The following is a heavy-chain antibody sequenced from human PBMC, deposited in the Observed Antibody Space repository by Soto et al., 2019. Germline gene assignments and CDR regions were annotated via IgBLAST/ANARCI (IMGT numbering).Heavy chain of an antibody. Sequence: EVQLLESGGGLAQPGGSLRLSCVASEFTFNIYAMSWVRQAPGKGLEWVSSIGTSGSSSYYADSVKGRFTVSRDNSKNTLYLQMNSLRAEDTAVYYCARGSTMDVWGQGTTVTVSS. CDR1: EFTFNIYA. J-gene: IGHJ6*02. V-gene: IGHV3-23*01. D-gene: IGHD2-2*01. CDR3: ARGSTMDV. CDR2: IGTSGSSS.